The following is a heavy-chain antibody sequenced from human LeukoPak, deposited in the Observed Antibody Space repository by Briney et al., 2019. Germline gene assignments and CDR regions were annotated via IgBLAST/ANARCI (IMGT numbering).Heavy chain of an antibody. Sequence: GGSLRLSCAASGFTVSNNYVSWVRQAPGKGLEWVSIIHSGGTTYYADSVKGRFIISRDSSKNTVYLQMNSLRAEDTAIYYCARGILTGYYWFDYWGQGTLVTVSS. D-gene: IGHD3-9*01. V-gene: IGHV3-53*01. CDR2: IHSGGTT. CDR1: GFTVSNNY. CDR3: ARGILTGYYWFDY. J-gene: IGHJ4*01.